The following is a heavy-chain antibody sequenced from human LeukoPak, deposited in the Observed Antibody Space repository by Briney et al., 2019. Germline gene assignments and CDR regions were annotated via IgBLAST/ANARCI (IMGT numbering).Heavy chain of an antibody. CDR2: SSGSGGST. CDR1: GFTFSNYA. CDR3: AKGVIPAADY. Sequence: PGGSLRLSCAASGFTFSNYAMSLVRQAPGKGLEWVSGSSGSGGSTYYADSVKGRFTISRDNSKNTLYLQMNSLRAEDTAVYYCAKGVIPAADYWGQGTLVTVSS. D-gene: IGHD2-2*01. V-gene: IGHV3-23*01. J-gene: IGHJ4*02.